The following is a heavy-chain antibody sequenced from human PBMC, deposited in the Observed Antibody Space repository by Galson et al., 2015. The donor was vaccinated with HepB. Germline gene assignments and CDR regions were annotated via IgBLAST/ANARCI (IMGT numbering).Heavy chain of an antibody. V-gene: IGHV3-30-3*01. CDR1: GFTFSSYA. CDR2: ISYDGSNK. Sequence: SLRLSCAASGFTFSSYAMHWVRQAPGKGLEWVAVISYDGSNKYHADSVKGRFTISRDNSKNTLYLQMNSLRAEDTAVYYCARENSGSHTVEGGAIDYWGQGTLVTVSS. J-gene: IGHJ4*02. D-gene: IGHD1-26*01. CDR3: ARENSGSHTVEGGAIDY.